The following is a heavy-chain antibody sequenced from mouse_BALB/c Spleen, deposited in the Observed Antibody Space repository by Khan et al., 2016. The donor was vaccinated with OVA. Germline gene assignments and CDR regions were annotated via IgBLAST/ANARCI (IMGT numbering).Heavy chain of an antibody. V-gene: IGHV9-4*02. J-gene: IGHJ4*01. Sequence: QIQLVQSGPELKKPGETVRISCKASGYTFTNAGMQWVQEMPGKGLKWIGWINTHSGVPKYAEDFKGRFAFSLETSASTVYLQITNLKNEDTATYCCARGGAAYYRNDGGAMDYWGQGTSVTVSS. CDR1: GYTFTNAG. D-gene: IGHD2-14*01. CDR3: ARGGAAYYRNDGGAMDY. CDR2: INTHSGVP.